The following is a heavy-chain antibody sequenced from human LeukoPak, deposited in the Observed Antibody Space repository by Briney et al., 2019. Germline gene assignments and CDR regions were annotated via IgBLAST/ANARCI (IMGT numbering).Heavy chain of an antibody. CDR3: ARKRITMVRGVIISSWFDP. V-gene: IGHV1-2*06. D-gene: IGHD3-10*01. J-gene: IGHJ5*02. CDR1: GYTFTGYY. CDR2: INPNSGGT. Sequence: ASVKVSCKASGYTFTGYYMHWVRQAPGQGLEWMGRINPNSGGTNYAQKFQGRVTMTRDTSISTAYMELSRLRSDDTAVYYCARKRITMVRGVIISSWFDPWGQGTLVTVSS.